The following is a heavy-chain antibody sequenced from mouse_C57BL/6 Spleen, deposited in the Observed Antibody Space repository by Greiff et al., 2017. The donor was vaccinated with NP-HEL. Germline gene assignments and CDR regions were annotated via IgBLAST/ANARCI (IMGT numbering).Heavy chain of an antibody. Sequence: EVQLVESGGGLVKPGGSLKLSCAASGFTFSSYAMSWVRQTPEKRLEWVATISDGGSYTYYPDNVKGRFTISRDNAKNNLYLQMSHLKSEDTAMYYCARGAMGAYWGQGTLVTVSA. CDR2: ISDGGSYT. CDR3: ARGAMGAY. V-gene: IGHV5-4*01. CDR1: GFTFSSYA. J-gene: IGHJ3*01. D-gene: IGHD1-1*02.